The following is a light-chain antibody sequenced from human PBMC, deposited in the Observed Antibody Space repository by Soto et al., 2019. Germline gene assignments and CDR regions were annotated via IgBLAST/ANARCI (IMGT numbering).Light chain of an antibody. J-gene: IGKJ4*01. CDR1: QGIGSA. V-gene: IGKV1-13*02. CDR2: DAS. CDR3: QQFSSFPRT. Sequence: AIQLTQSPSSLSASVGDRVTITCRARQGIGSALAWYQQKSGKAPKFLIYDASSLESGVPSRFSGSGSGTDFTLTISSLQPEDFATYYCQQFSSFPRTFGGGAKVEIK.